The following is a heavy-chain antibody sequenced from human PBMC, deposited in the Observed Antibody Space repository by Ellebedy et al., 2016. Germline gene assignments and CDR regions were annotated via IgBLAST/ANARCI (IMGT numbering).Heavy chain of an antibody. CDR1: GFTFSSYG. CDR2: ISYDGSNK. V-gene: IGHV3-30*18. Sequence: GGSLRLXXAASGFTFSSYGMHWVRQAPGKGLEWVAVISYDGSNKYYADSVKGRFTISRDNSKNTLYLQMNSLRAEDTAVYYCAKDWGPGSGSWYGGYYYYYGMDVWGQGTTVTVSS. D-gene: IGHD6-13*01. J-gene: IGHJ6*02. CDR3: AKDWGPGSGSWYGGYYYYYGMDV.